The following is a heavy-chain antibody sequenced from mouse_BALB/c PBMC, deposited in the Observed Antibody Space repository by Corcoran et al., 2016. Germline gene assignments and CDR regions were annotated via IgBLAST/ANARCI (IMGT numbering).Heavy chain of an antibody. CDR2: INPYNGAT. V-gene: IGHV1-26*01. D-gene: IGHD4-1*01. Sequence: EVQLQQSGPELVKPGASVKISCKASGYSFTGYYMHWVKQSHVKSLEWIGRINPYNGATSYNQNFKDKASLTVDKSSSTAYMELHSLTSEDSAVYYCARDWVNWALDYFGQGTTLTVSS. CDR1: GYSFTGYY. CDR3: ARDWVNWALDY. J-gene: IGHJ2*01.